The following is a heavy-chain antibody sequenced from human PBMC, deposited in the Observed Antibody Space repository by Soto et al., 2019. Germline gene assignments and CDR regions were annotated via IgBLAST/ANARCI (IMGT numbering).Heavy chain of an antibody. V-gene: IGHV3-33*01. Sequence: GGSLRLSCAASGFTFSSYGMHWVRQAPGKGLEWVAVIWYDGSNKYYADSVKGRFTISRDNSKNTLYLQMNSLRAEDTAVYYCARDHNSYSHLLNWGQGTLVTVSS. CDR1: GFTFSSYG. J-gene: IGHJ4*02. CDR3: ARDHNSYSHLLN. CDR2: IWYDGSNK. D-gene: IGHD5-18*01.